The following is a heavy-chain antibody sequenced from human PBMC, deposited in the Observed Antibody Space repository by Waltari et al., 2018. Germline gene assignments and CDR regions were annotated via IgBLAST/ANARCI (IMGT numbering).Heavy chain of an antibody. J-gene: IGHJ3*02. Sequence: QVQLQESGPGLVKPSQTLSLTCTVSGGSISSGDYYWSWIRQPPGKGLEWIGYIYYSGSTYYNPSLKSRVTISVDTSKNQFSLKLSSVTAADTAVYYCARDHGGLDSSSWPLRAFDIWGQGTMVTVSS. CDR1: GGSISSGDYY. D-gene: IGHD6-13*01. V-gene: IGHV4-30-4*08. CDR2: IYYSGST. CDR3: ARDHGGLDSSSWPLRAFDI.